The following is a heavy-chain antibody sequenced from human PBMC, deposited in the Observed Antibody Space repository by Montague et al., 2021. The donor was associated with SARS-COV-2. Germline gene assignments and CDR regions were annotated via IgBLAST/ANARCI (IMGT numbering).Heavy chain of an antibody. CDR1: GGSISSSSYY. CDR2: IYYSGST. J-gene: IGHJ4*02. V-gene: IGHV4-39*01. Sequence: LSFTCTVSGGSISSSSYYWGWIRQPPGKGLEWIGSIYYSGSTYYNPSLKSRVTISVDTSKNQFSLKLSSVTAADTAVYYCARHGKTRIAMIVVVIGYFDYWGQGTLVTVSS. D-gene: IGHD3-22*01. CDR3: ARHGKTRIAMIVVVIGYFDY.